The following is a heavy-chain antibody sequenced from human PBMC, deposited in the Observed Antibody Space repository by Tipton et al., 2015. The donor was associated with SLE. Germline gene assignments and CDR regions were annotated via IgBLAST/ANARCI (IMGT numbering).Heavy chain of an antibody. Sequence: SLRLSCAASGFTFSTYSMNWVRQAPGKGLEWVSYISSSSSTIYYADSGKGRFTISRDNAKNSLYLQMNSLRAEDTAVYYCARGAWYYYDSGGYQFEYWGQGTLVTVSS. CDR1: GFTFSTYS. CDR2: ISSSSSTI. D-gene: IGHD3-22*01. V-gene: IGHV3-48*01. J-gene: IGHJ4*02. CDR3: ARGAWYYYDSGGYQFEY.